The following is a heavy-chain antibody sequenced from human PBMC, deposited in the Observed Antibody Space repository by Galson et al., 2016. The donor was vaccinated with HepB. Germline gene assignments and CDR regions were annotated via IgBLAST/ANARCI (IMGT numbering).Heavy chain of an antibody. J-gene: IGHJ6*02. D-gene: IGHD1-26*01. Sequence: SLRLSCAASGFTFSSYAMSWVRQAPGKGLEWVSAISGSGGSTYYADSARGRFTISRDNSKNTLFLQMNSLRAEDTAVYYCAKEPAPVGSYGVYYYYGMDVWGQGTTVTVSS. CDR1: GFTFSSYA. CDR3: AKEPAPVGSYGVYYYYGMDV. V-gene: IGHV3-23*01. CDR2: ISGSGGST.